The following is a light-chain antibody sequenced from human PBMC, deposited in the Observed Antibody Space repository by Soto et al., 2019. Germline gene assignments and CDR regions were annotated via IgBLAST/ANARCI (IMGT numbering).Light chain of an antibody. CDR1: QSVSNY. CDR3: QQYGSSPRT. V-gene: IGKV3-20*01. J-gene: IGKJ1*01. Sequence: EIVMTQSPATLSVSPGERATLSCRASQSVSNYLAWYQQKPGQAPRLLIYGASTRATGIPDRFSGSGSGTDFTLTISRMEPEDFAVYCCQQYGSSPRTFGQGTKVDIK. CDR2: GAS.